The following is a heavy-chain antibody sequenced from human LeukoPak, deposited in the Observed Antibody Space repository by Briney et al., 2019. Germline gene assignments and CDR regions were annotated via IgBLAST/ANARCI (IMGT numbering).Heavy chain of an antibody. D-gene: IGHD6-13*01. J-gene: IGHJ3*02. Sequence: PGGSLRLSCAASGFTVSSNYMSWVRQAPGKGLEWVANIKQDGSEKYYVDSVKGRFTISRDNAKNSLYLQMNSLRAEDTAVYYCARDFREQGAFDIWGQGTMVTVSS. CDR1: GFTVSSNY. V-gene: IGHV3-7*01. CDR2: IKQDGSEK. CDR3: ARDFREQGAFDI.